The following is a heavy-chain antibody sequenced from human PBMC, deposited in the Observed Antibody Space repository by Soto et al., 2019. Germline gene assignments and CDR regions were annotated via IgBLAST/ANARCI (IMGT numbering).Heavy chain of an antibody. CDR3: ARERGIVVVVAATHYYYYGMDV. J-gene: IGHJ6*02. V-gene: IGHV1-18*01. CDR2: ISAYNGNT. Sequence: QVQLVQSGAEVKKPGASVKVSCKASGYTFTSYGISWVRQAPGQGLEWMGWISAYNGNTNYAQKLQGRVTMTTDTSTRTDYMELRSLRSDDTAVYYCARERGIVVVVAATHYYYYGMDVWGQGTTVTVSS. CDR1: GYTFTSYG. D-gene: IGHD2-15*01.